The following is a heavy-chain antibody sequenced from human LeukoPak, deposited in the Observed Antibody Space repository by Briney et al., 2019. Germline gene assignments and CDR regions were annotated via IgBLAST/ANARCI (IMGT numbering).Heavy chain of an antibody. CDR1: GFTFSSYW. CDR2: IKQDGSEK. V-gene: IGHV3-7*01. CDR3: ARDISSLSRYFDY. J-gene: IGHJ4*02. D-gene: IGHD3-16*02. Sequence: GGPLRLSCAASGFTFSSYWMSWVRQAPGKGLEWVANIKQDGSEKYYVDSVKGRFTISRDNAKNSLYLQMNSLRAEDTAVYYCARDISSLSRYFDYWGQGTLVTVSS.